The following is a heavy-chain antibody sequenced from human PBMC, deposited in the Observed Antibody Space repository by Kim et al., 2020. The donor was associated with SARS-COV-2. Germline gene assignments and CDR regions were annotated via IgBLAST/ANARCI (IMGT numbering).Heavy chain of an antibody. J-gene: IGHJ4*02. CDR2: ISSSSSYT. D-gene: IGHD3-10*01. CDR3: ARDARQGMVRGFVDY. V-gene: IGHV3-11*05. Sequence: GGSLRLSCAASGFTFSDYYMSWIRQAPGKGLEWVSYISSSSSYTNYADSVKGRFTISRDNAKNSLYLQMNSLRAEDTAVYYCARDARQGMVRGFVDYWGQGTLVTVSS. CDR1: GFTFSDYY.